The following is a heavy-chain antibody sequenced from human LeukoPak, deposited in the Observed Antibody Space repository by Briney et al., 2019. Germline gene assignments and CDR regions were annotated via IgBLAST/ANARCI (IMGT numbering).Heavy chain of an antibody. D-gene: IGHD6-13*01. CDR3: ARGRGARSSRWYDWFDP. CDR2: INHSGST. J-gene: IGHJ5*02. Sequence: TSETLSLTCAVYGGSFSAYYWSWIRQPPGKGLEWIGEINHSGSTNYNPSLESRVTISIDTSKNQFSLEMSSVTAADTAVYYCARGRGARSSRWYDWFDPWGQGTLVTVSS. V-gene: IGHV4-34*01. CDR1: GGSFSAYY.